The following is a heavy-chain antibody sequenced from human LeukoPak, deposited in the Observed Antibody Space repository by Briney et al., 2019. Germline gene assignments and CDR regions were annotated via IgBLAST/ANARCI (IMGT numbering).Heavy chain of an antibody. V-gene: IGHV1-2*02. CDR1: GYTFTGYY. D-gene: IGHD3-9*01. J-gene: IGHJ4*02. CDR2: INPNSGGT. CDR3: AREGTRDYDILTGYTPHQYYFDY. Sequence: ASVKVSCKASGYTFTGYYMHWVRQAPGQGLEWMGWINPNSGGTNYAQKFQGRVTMTRDTSISTAYMELSRLRSDDTAVYYCAREGTRDYDILTGYTPHQYYFDYWGQGTLVTVSS.